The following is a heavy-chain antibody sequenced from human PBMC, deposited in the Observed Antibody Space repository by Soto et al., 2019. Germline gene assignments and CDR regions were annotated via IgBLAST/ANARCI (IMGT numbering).Heavy chain of an antibody. Sequence: EVQLAESGGGLVQPGGSLRLSCAASGFSFSLFWMSWVRQTPGKGLEWVANINEDGSEKFFADSVKGRFTISRDNAKNSLSLQMNSLTADDTAVYYCARTGWPQSSYYFDYWGQRTLVTVSS. CDR2: INEDGSEK. V-gene: IGHV3-7*03. J-gene: IGHJ4*02. CDR1: GFSFSLFW. CDR3: ARTGWPQSSYYFDY. D-gene: IGHD3-16*01.